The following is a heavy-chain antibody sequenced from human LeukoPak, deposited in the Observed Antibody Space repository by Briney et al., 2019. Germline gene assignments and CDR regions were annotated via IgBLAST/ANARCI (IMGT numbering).Heavy chain of an antibody. D-gene: IGHD6-6*01. CDR3: ARNLKRYSSSSDFSY. Sequence: ASVKVSCKASGYTFTGYYMHWVRQAPGQGLEWMGWINPNSGGTNYAQKFQGRVTMTRDTSISTAYMELSRLRSDDTAVYYCARNLKRYSSSSDFSYWGQGTLVTVSS. CDR2: INPNSGGT. V-gene: IGHV1-2*02. J-gene: IGHJ4*02. CDR1: GYTFTGYY.